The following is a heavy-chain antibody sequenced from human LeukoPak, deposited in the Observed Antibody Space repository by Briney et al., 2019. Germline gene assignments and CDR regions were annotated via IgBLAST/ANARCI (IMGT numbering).Heavy chain of an antibody. CDR2: IYTSGNT. Sequence: SETLSLTCTVSGGSINNYYWSWIRQPAGKELEWIGRIYTSGNTNYNPSLKSRVTMSVDTSKNQFSLKLSSVTAADTAVYYCARVGSPYHFDYWGKGTLVTVSS. V-gene: IGHV4-4*07. CDR3: ARVGSPYHFDY. J-gene: IGHJ4*02. CDR1: GGSINNYY. D-gene: IGHD2-2*02.